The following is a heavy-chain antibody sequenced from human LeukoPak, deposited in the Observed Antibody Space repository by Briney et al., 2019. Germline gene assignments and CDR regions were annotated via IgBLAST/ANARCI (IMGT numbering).Heavy chain of an antibody. V-gene: IGHV3-74*01. CDR1: GFTFRNYW. D-gene: IGHD5-24*01. Sequence: GGSLRLSCAASGFTFRNYWMLWVRQAPGKGLVWVSRVIRDGSFTNYADSVKGRFTISRDNAKNTLYLQMNSLRAEYTAVYYCVRDGDDFNFDYWGQGSLVTVSS. CDR3: VRDGDDFNFDY. J-gene: IGHJ4*02. CDR2: VIRDGSFT.